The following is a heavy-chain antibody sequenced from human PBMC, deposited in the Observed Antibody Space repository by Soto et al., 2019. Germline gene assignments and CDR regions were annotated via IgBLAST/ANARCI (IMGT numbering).Heavy chain of an antibody. D-gene: IGHD3-22*01. CDR1: GFSLTTSGVG. CDR3: AHRRDSSVYFDH. Sequence: SGPTLVNPTQTLTLTCTFSGFSLTTSGVGVGWIRQPTGKALEWLALIYWDDDKRYSPSLKSRLTITKDTSKNQVVLTMTNMDAVDTATYYCAHRRDSSVYFDHWGQGTRVTVSS. V-gene: IGHV2-5*02. CDR2: IYWDDDK. J-gene: IGHJ4*02.